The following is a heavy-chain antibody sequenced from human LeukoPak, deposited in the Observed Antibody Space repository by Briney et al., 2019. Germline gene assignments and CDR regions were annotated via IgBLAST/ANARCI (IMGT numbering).Heavy chain of an antibody. V-gene: IGHV4-59*01. Sequence: SETLSLTCTVSGGSISSYYWSWIRQPPGKGLEWIGYIYYSGSTNYNPSLKSRVTISVDTSKNQFSLKLSSVTAADTAVYYCARSLTYSSGWYSPFDYWGQGTLVTVSS. CDR3: ARSLTYSSGWYSPFDY. CDR1: GGSISSYY. D-gene: IGHD6-19*01. J-gene: IGHJ4*02. CDR2: IYYSGST.